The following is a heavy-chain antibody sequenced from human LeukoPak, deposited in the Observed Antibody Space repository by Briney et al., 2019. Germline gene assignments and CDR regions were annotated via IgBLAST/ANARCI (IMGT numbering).Heavy chain of an antibody. D-gene: IGHD2-15*01. CDR2: IYYSGST. CDR1: GGSISSGSYY. CDR3: ARAVYSSYYYYYYYMDV. J-gene: IGHJ6*03. V-gene: IGHV4-61*01. Sequence: SQTLSLTCTVSGGSISSGSYYWSWIRQPPGKGLEWIGYIYYSGSTNYNPSLKSRVTISVDTSKNQFSLKLSSVTAADTAVYYCARAVYSSYYYYYYYMDVWGKGTTVTVSS.